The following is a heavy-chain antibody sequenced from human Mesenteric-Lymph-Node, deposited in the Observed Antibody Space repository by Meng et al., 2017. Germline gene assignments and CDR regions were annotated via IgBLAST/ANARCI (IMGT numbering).Heavy chain of an antibody. Sequence: GESLKIPCAASGFTFSSYWMHWVRQAPGKGLVWVSRINSNGSSASYADSVKGRFTISRDNAKNTLYLQMNSLRAEDTAVYYCARGLSGHYGFFDYWSQGTLVTVSS. CDR3: ARGLSGHYGFFDY. CDR1: GFTFSSYW. J-gene: IGHJ4*02. V-gene: IGHV3-74*01. CDR2: INSNGSSA. D-gene: IGHD3/OR15-3a*01.